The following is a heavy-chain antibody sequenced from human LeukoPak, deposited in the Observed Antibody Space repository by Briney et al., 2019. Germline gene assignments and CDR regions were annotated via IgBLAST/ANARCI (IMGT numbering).Heavy chain of an antibody. V-gene: IGHV3-30*02. CDR3: AKDYGQTLPRAFDI. D-gene: IGHD4-17*01. CDR2: IRYDGSNK. CDR1: GFTFRNYA. J-gene: IGHJ3*02. Sequence: QPGGSLRLSCVASGFTFRNYAIHWVRQAPGRGLEWVAFIRYDGSNKYYADSVKGRFTISRDNSQNTQYLQLNSLRAEDTAVYYCAKDYGQTLPRAFDIWGEGTMVTVSS.